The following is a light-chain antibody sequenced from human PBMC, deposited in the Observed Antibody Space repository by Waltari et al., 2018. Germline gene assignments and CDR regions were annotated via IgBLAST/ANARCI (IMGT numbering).Light chain of an antibody. Sequence: QSALTQPASVSGSPGQSITISCTGTSSDVGGNHYVSWYQQHPDKAPTLLIYDVTNRPSGVSNRSAGSKSGNTASLIISGLQAEDEADYYCSSYSSSGTLYVFGSGTKVTVL. V-gene: IGLV2-14*03. CDR3: SSYSSSGTLYV. CDR2: DVT. CDR1: SSDVGGNHY. J-gene: IGLJ1*01.